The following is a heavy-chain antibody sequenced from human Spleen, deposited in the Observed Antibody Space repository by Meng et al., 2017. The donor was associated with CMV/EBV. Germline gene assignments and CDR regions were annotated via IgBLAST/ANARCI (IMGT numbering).Heavy chain of an antibody. V-gene: IGHV1-2*06. CDR1: GYRLTAHY. Sequence: ASVKVSCKASGYRLTAHYIHWVRQAPGQGLEWMGRINPNSGGTNCAQKFQGRVTMTRDTSVSTAYMELSRLISDDTAVYYCARSYDSSAYYGDYYGMDVWGQGTTVTVSS. J-gene: IGHJ6*02. CDR3: ARSYDSSAYYGDYYGMDV. D-gene: IGHD3-22*01. CDR2: INPNSGGT.